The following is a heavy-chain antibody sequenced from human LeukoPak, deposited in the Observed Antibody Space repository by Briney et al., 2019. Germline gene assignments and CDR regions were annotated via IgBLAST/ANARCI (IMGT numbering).Heavy chain of an antibody. Sequence: SETLSLTCAVSGGSFSCHYWNWIRQPPGKGLEWIGEINHGGSTNYNPSLKSRVTISVDTSQNQFSLRLSSVTAADTAVYYCARGRYVTTRGGAAAGFLDYWGQGTLVTVST. CDR2: INHGGST. CDR3: ARGRYVTTRGGAAAGFLDY. CDR1: GGSFSCHY. D-gene: IGHD6-13*01. V-gene: IGHV4-34*01. J-gene: IGHJ4*02.